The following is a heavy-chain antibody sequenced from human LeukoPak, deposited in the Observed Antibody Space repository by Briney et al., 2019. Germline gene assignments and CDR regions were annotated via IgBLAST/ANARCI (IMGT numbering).Heavy chain of an antibody. Sequence: GGSLRLSCAASGFTFSSYAMSWVRQAPGKGVEWVSAISGSADSTYYADSVKGRFTISRDNSKNTLYLQMNSLRDEDTAVYYCAKDQRRGYCSSTSCYIDYWGQGTLVTVPS. V-gene: IGHV3-23*01. CDR3: AKDQRRGYCSSTSCYIDY. D-gene: IGHD2-2*02. CDR2: ISGSADST. J-gene: IGHJ4*02. CDR1: GFTFSSYA.